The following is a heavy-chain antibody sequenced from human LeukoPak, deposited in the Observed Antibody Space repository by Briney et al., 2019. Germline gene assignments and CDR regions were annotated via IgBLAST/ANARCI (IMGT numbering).Heavy chain of an antibody. CDR3: ARHPSPAMIGESVFDI. V-gene: IGHV4-39*01. Sequence: SETLSLTCTVSGGSISSSSYYWGWIRQPLGKGLEWIGSIYHSGSTYYNPSLKSRVTISVDTSKKQISLKLSSVTAADTAVYYCARHPSPAMIGESVFDIWGQGTVLTVSS. J-gene: IGHJ3*02. D-gene: IGHD3-22*01. CDR1: GGSISSSSYY. CDR2: IYHSGST.